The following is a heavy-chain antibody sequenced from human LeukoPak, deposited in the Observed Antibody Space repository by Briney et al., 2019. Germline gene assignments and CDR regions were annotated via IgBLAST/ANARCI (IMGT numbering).Heavy chain of an antibody. Sequence: GESLKISCKGSGYSFTRNWIGWVRQMPGKGLEWMGIIYPGDSETRYSPSFQGQVTISGDKSINTANLQWSSLKASDTAMYYCARGSGSSGWAAFDIWGQGTMVTVSS. CDR1: GYSFTRNW. V-gene: IGHV5-51*01. D-gene: IGHD1-26*01. CDR3: ARGSGSSGWAAFDI. CDR2: IYPGDSET. J-gene: IGHJ3*02.